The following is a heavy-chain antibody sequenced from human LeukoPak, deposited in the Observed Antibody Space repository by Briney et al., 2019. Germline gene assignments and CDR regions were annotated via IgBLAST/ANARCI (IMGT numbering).Heavy chain of an antibody. CDR2: MNPNSGNT. Sequence: ASVKVSCKGSGYTFTSYDINWVRQATGQGLEWMGWMNPNSGNTGYAQKFQGRVTITRNTSISTAYMELSSLRSEDTAVYYCARLSEHGTFDIWGQGTMVTVSS. D-gene: IGHD1/OR15-1a*01. J-gene: IGHJ3*02. CDR3: ARLSEHGTFDI. V-gene: IGHV1-8*03. CDR1: GYTFTSYD.